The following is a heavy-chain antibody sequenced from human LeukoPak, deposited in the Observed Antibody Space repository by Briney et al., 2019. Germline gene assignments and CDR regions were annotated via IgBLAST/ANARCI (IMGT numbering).Heavy chain of an antibody. J-gene: IGHJ4*02. D-gene: IGHD6-19*01. Sequence: GGSLRLSCAASGFTFSDYYMSWIRQAPGKGLEWVSYISSSGSTIYYADSVKGRFTISRDNAKNSLYLQMNSLRAEDTAVYYCASLSSGSTRTRFDYWGQGTLVTVSS. CDR3: ASLSSGSTRTRFDY. V-gene: IGHV3-11*01. CDR2: ISSSGSTI. CDR1: GFTFSDYY.